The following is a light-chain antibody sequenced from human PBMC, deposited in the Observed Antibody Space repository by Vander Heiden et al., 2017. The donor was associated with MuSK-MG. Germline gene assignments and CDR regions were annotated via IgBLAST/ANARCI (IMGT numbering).Light chain of an antibody. V-gene: IGLV2-8*01. Sequence: QSALTQPPSASGSLGQSVTISCPGTSSDVGNYNYVSWNQQHPGKDHTLMIYEVNRRPAGVPERLEGSKSGNTASLTVDGRQEEDEADYYCSSYACNNKLVVGGGTKLTVL. CDR3: SSYACNNKLV. J-gene: IGLJ3*02. CDR1: SSDVGNYNY. CDR2: EVN.